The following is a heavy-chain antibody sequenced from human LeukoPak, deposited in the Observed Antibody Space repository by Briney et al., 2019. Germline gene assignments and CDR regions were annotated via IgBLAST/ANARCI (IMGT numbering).Heavy chain of an antibody. CDR1: GFTFSDYY. V-gene: IGHV3-11*04. CDR2: MSSSGSTI. J-gene: IGHJ4*02. Sequence: PGGSLRLSRAASGFTFSDYYMSWLRQAPGKGLEWVSYMSSSGSTIYYAESVKGRFTISRDNAKNSLYLQMNSLRAEDTAVYYCARSGGSSTVTIDYWGQGTLVTVSS. D-gene: IGHD2-2*01. CDR3: ARSGGSSTVTIDY.